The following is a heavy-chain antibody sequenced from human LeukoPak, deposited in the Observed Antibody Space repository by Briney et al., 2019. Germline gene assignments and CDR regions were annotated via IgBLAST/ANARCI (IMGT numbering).Heavy chain of an antibody. Sequence: SETLSLTCSVSGGSISPYYWSWIRQPPGKGLEWIGYIYYSGTTNYNPSLKSRVTISVDTPKNQFSLKLSSVPAADTAVYYCARDRGSAGGFDYWGQGTLVTASS. CDR1: GGSISPYY. CDR2: IYYSGTT. J-gene: IGHJ4*02. D-gene: IGHD2-15*01. V-gene: IGHV4-59*01. CDR3: ARDRGSAGGFDY.